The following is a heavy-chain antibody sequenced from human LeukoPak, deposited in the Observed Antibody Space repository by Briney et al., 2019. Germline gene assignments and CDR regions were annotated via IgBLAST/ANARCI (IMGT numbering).Heavy chain of an antibody. V-gene: IGHV3-48*03. CDR2: ISSSGSTI. CDR1: GFTFSSYE. D-gene: IGHD1-26*01. J-gene: IGHJ4*02. Sequence: GGSLRLSCAASGFTFSSYEMNWVRQAPGKGLEWVSYISSSGSTIYYADSVKGRFTISRDNAKNSLYLQMNSLRAEDTAVYYCAKDRVGATADYFDYWGQGTLVTVSS. CDR3: AKDRVGATADYFDY.